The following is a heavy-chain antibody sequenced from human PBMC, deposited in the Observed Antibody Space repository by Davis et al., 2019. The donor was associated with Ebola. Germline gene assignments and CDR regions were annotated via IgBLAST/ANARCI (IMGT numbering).Heavy chain of an antibody. CDR2: IYYSGST. CDR1: GGSISSYY. CDR3: ARDKQWPTGGMDV. J-gene: IGHJ6*02. D-gene: IGHD6-19*01. Sequence: PSETLSLTCTVSGGSISSYYWSWIRQPPGKGLEWIGYIYYSGSTNYNPSLKSRVTISVDRSKNQFSLKLSSVTAADTAVYYCARDKQWPTGGMDVWGQGTTVTVSS. V-gene: IGHV4-59*01.